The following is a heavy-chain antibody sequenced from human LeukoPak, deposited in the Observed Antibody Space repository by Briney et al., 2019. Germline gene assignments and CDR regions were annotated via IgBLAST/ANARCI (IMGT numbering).Heavy chain of an antibody. D-gene: IGHD3-10*01. CDR1: GFTFSSSW. V-gene: IGHV3-7*01. CDR3: ARARGCQQFDY. Sequence: GGSLRLSCVASGFTFSSSWMTWVRQAPGMGLERVANIKGDGSGKYYVDSVRGRFSISRDNAKNSLYLEVNSLRAEDTGVYFCARARGCQQFDYWGQGTLVTVSS. J-gene: IGHJ4*01. CDR2: IKGDGSGK.